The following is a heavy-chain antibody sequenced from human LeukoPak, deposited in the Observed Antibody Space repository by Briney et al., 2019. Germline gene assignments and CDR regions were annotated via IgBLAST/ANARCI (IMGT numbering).Heavy chain of an antibody. CDR2: INPDSGAT. J-gene: IGHJ4*02. CDR1: GYTFTDYY. CDR3: ARDLCHGGSCFHFDS. V-gene: IGHV1-2*02. D-gene: IGHD2-15*01. Sequence: GASVKASCKTSGYTFTDYYVHWVRQAPGQGLEWLACINPDSGATNFAQRFQGRVTMTRDTSVNTVHMELNRLRSDDTAVYYCARDLCHGGSCFHFDSWGQGTLVTVSS.